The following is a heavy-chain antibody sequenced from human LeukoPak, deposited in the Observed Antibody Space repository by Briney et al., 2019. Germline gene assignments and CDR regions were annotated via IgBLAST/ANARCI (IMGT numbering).Heavy chain of an antibody. D-gene: IGHD5-12*01. V-gene: IGHV4-39*01. J-gene: IGHJ4*02. CDR1: GGSISSSSYF. CDR3: ARLPSGGYDLDY. CDR2: IYYSGSA. Sequence: SETLSLTCSVSGGSISSSSYFWGWIRQPPGKGLEWIGSIYYSGSAYYNSSLKSRVTISVDTSKDQFSLKLNSVTAADTAVYYCARLPSGGYDLDYWGQGTLVTVSS.